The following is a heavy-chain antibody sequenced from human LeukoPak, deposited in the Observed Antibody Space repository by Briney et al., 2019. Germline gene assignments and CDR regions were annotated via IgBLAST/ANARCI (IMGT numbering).Heavy chain of an antibody. V-gene: IGHV1-2*02. D-gene: IGHD3-16*01. J-gene: IGHJ4*02. CDR2: INPNSGGT. Sequence: ASVKVSCKASGYTFTGYYMHWVRQAPGQGLEWMGWINPNSGGTWYAQKFQGRVTMTRDTSISTAYMELSRLRSDDTAVFYCARDNYIWGNDYWGQGTLVTVSS. CDR3: ARDNYIWGNDY. CDR1: GYTFTGYY.